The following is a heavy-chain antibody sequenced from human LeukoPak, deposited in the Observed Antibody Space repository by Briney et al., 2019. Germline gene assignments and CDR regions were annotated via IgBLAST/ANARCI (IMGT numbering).Heavy chain of an antibody. D-gene: IGHD6-13*01. Sequence: GGSLRLSCAASGFTFSDHYMDWVRQAPGKGLEWVGRTRNKANSYTTEYAASVKGRFTISRDDSKNSLYLQMNSLKTEDTAVYYCARGGAAAAGFLDYWGQGTLVTVSS. J-gene: IGHJ4*02. CDR3: ARGGAAAAGFLDY. V-gene: IGHV3-72*01. CDR1: GFTFSDHY. CDR2: TRNKANSYTT.